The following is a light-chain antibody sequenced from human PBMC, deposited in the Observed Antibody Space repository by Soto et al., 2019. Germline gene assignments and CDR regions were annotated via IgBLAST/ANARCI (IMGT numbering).Light chain of an antibody. CDR3: QSYDSSLSGVV. CDR1: SSNIGAHYD. V-gene: IGLV1-40*01. CDR2: GNS. Sequence: QAVVTQPPSVSGAPGQRVTISCTGSSSNIGAHYDVHWYQQFTGKVPKLLIYGNSNRPSGVPDRFSGSQSGTSASLAITGLQAEDEADYYCQSYDSSLSGVVIGGGTKLTVL. J-gene: IGLJ3*02.